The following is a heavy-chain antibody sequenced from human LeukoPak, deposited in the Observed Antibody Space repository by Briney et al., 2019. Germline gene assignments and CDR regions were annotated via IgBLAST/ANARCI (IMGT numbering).Heavy chain of an antibody. CDR3: ARATLAAAGTWGKYYYYGMDV. V-gene: IGHV3-30-3*01. J-gene: IGHJ6*02. CDR1: GFTFSSYA. D-gene: IGHD6-13*01. CDR2: ISYDGSNK. Sequence: GGSLRLSCAAPGFTFSSYAMHWVRQAPGKGLEWVAVISYDGSNKYYADSVKGRFTISRDNSKNTLYLQMNSLRAEDTAVYYCARATLAAAGTWGKYYYYGMDVWGQGTTVTASS.